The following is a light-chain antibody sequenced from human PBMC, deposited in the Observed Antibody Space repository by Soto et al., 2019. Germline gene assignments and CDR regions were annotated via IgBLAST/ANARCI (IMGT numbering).Light chain of an antibody. V-gene: IGKV3-15*01. CDR2: GAS. J-gene: IGKJ1*01. CDR3: QQYGSSVWT. CDR1: QSINNN. Sequence: EIVMTQSPATLSVSPGERVTLSCRASQSINNNLAWYQQKPGQAPRLLIYGASTRATEIPARFSGSGSGTEFTLTISSLQSEDLAVYYCQQYGSSVWTFGQGTKVEMK.